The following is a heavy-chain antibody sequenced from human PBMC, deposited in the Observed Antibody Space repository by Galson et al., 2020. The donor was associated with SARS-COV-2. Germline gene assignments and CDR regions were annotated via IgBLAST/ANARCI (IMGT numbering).Heavy chain of an antibody. CDR3: ASGFDL. J-gene: IGHJ2*01. CDR2: ISINEST. Sequence: SSETLSLTCTVSGGSISSYNWSWIRQPPGKGLEWMGNISINESTNYNPSPKSRVTIPVDTSKNQYPLKLSSVTAADTAVYYCASGFDLWGRGTLVTVSS. CDR1: GGSISSYN. V-gene: IGHV4-59*01.